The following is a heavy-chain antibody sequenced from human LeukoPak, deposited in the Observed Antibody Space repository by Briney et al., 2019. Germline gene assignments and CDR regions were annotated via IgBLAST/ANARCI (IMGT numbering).Heavy chain of an antibody. Sequence: GGSLRLSCAASGLTYRNYYFSWVRQAPGKGLEWISYISDDGSYANYADSVRGRFTISRDNAKNSLFLQMNSLRVEDTAVNYCARMMGRGPGGHFDYWGQGTLVTVSS. J-gene: IGHJ4*02. CDR2: ISDDGSYA. CDR3: ARMMGRGPGGHFDY. D-gene: IGHD3-10*01. CDR1: GLTYRNYY. V-gene: IGHV3-11*03.